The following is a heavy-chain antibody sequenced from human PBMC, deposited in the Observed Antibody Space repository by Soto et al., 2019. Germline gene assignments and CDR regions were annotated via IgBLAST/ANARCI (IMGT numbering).Heavy chain of an antibody. V-gene: IGHV4-30-4*01. J-gene: IGHJ6*02. CDR2: IYYSGST. D-gene: IGHD3-10*01. CDR3: ARNRGVGDYYYYGMDV. Sequence: PSETLSLTCTVSGGSISSGDYYWSWIRQPPWKGLEWIGYIYYSGSTYYNPSLKSRVTISVNTSKNQFSLKLSSVTAADTAVYYCARNRGVGDYYYYGMDVWGQGXTVTVYS. CDR1: GGSISSGDYY.